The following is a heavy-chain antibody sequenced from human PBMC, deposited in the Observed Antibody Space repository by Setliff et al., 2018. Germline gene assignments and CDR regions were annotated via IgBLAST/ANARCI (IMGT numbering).Heavy chain of an antibody. J-gene: IGHJ3*02. CDR3: RDAFDI. CDR2: ISGHNGDT. Sequence: ASVKVSCKTSGYPFTNYGLSWVRQAPGQGLEWMGWISGHNGDTKLAQNFQGRVTVTTDTFTNTGYMELRSLRSDDTAFYYDRDAFDIWGQGTMVTVSS. V-gene: IGHV1-18*01. CDR1: GYPFTNYG.